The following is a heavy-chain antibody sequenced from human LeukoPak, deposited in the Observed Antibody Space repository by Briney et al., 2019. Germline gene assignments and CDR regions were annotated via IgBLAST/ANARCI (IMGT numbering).Heavy chain of an antibody. Sequence: GGSLRLSCAASGFTFSSYSMNWVRQAPGKGLEWVANIKEDGSEKYYVDSVKGRFTISRDNAKNSLYLQMNSLRAEDTAVYYCATTTSAQLPIGYWGQGTLVTVSS. J-gene: IGHJ4*02. CDR2: IKEDGSEK. V-gene: IGHV3-7*01. CDR3: ATTTSAQLPIGY. D-gene: IGHD5-18*01. CDR1: GFTFSSYS.